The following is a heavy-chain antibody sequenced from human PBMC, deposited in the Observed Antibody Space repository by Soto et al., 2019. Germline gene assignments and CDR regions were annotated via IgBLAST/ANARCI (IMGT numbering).Heavy chain of an antibody. Sequence: QVQLVESGGALVKPGGSLRLSCVTSGFDFGSYYMTWIRQAPGKGLEWVSHISSQSIYTNYAASVKGRFTISRDNAKNSRYLQMTSLRGDDTAVYYCARELDVAARPGSQRLDHWGLGTLVIVSS. V-gene: IGHV3-11*06. CDR3: ARELDVAARPGSQRLDH. CDR1: GFDFGSYY. J-gene: IGHJ4*02. D-gene: IGHD6-6*01. CDR2: ISSQSIYT.